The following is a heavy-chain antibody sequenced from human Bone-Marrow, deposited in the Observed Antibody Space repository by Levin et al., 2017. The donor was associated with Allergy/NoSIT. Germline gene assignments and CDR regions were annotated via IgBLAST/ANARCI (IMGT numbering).Heavy chain of an antibody. CDR3: VRPMGTLIRGLLDV. V-gene: IGHV4-34*01. Sequence: NPSETLSLTCAVYGGSFSGYWWSWIRQTPGKGLEWIGEINHRGSPFYNPSLRSRVSISIDTAKNQFSLKMHSVTAADTAVYYCVRPMGTLIRGLLDVWGKGTTVIVSS. CDR1: GGSFSGYW. CDR2: INHRGSP. D-gene: IGHD3-10*01. J-gene: IGHJ6*04.